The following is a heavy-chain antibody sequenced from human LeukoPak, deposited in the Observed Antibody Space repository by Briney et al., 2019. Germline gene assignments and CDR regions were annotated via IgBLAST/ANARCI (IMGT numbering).Heavy chain of an antibody. CDR1: GGSISSYY. V-gene: IGHV4-59*01. CDR3: ARGMTTNYYYYYGTDV. J-gene: IGHJ6*02. D-gene: IGHD4-11*01. CDR2: IYYSGST. Sequence: SETLSLTCTVSGGSISSYYWSWIRQPPGKGLEWIGYIYYSGSTNYNPSLKSRVTISVDTSKNQFSLKLSSVTAADTAVYYCARGMTTNYYYYYGTDVWGQGTTVTVSS.